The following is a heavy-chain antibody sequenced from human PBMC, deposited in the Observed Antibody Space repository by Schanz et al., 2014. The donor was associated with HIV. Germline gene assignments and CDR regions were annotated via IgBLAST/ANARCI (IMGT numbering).Heavy chain of an antibody. CDR3: ARASRGGLPYTGGWYYFDL. CDR2: INQSGST. J-gene: IGHJ4*02. D-gene: IGHD2-15*01. CDR1: GGSSIGNY. V-gene: IGHV4-34*10. Sequence: QVQLQESGPGLVKPSQTLSLTCAIYGGSSIGNYWSWIRQSPGKGLEWIGNINQSGSTTYNPSLKSRVTMSIDTSETQFFLELTSVTAADTAVYYCARASRGGLPYTGGWYYFDLWGQGILVTVSS.